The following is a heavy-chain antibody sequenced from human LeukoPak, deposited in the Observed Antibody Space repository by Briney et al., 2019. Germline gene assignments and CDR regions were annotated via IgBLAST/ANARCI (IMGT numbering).Heavy chain of an antibody. Sequence: GGSLRLSCSASGFTFSSYAMIWVRQAPGKGLEYVSGINNNGDSTYNADSVKGRFTISRDNSKNTLYLQMSSLRAEDTAVYYCAKTSVGEGRIIASGYFDKWGQGTLVTVSS. J-gene: IGHJ4*02. CDR2: INNNGDST. D-gene: IGHD2-15*01. CDR3: AKTSVGEGRIIASGYFDK. CDR1: GFTFSSYA. V-gene: IGHV3-64D*06.